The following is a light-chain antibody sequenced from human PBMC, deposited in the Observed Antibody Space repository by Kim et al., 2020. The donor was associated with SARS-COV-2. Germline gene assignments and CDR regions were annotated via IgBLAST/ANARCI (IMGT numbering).Light chain of an antibody. CDR1: QSVGGNY. Sequence: SPGEKATPSGRASQSVGGNYLAWYQQRPGQAPRLLIYDASNRATGIPDRFSGSGSGTDFTLTINRLEPEDFAVYFCQQYEKSSVTFGQGTKVDIK. CDR3: QQYEKSSVT. V-gene: IGKV3-20*01. J-gene: IGKJ1*01. CDR2: DAS.